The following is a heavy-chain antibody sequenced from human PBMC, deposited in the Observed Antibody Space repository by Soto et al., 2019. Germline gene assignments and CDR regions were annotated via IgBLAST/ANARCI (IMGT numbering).Heavy chain of an antibody. J-gene: IGHJ5*02. D-gene: IGHD2-15*01. CDR2: IYESWTT. Sequence: QLQLQESGSGLVKPSQTLSLTCAVSGGSISSAGFSWSWIRQPPGKGLEWFGFIYESWTTYYNPSLKSRVTISVDRSKKRFSLKMDCVTAADTAVYYGARGDSTSYSADWFDPWGRGTLVTVSS. V-gene: IGHV4-30-2*01. CDR3: ARGDSTSYSADWFDP. CDR1: GGSISSAGFS.